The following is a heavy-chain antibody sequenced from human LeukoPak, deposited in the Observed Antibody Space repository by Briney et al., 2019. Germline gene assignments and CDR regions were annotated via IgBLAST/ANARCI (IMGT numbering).Heavy chain of an antibody. J-gene: IGHJ6*02. V-gene: IGHV3-73*01. CDR1: GFTFSGSA. Sequence: GGSLTLSCAASGFTFSGSAMHWVRQASGKGLEWVGRIRSKANSYATAYAASVKGRFTISRDDSKNTAYLQMNSLKTEDTAVYYCTREGYCSGGSCIYYYYGMDVWGQGTTVTVSS. D-gene: IGHD2-15*01. CDR3: TREGYCSGGSCIYYYYGMDV. CDR2: IRSKANSYAT.